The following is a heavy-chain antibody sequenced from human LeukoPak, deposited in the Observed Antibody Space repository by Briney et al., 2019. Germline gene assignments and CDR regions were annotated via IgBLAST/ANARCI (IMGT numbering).Heavy chain of an antibody. V-gene: IGHV4-59*01. Sequence: SETLSLTCTVSGGSISSYYWSWIRQPPGKGLEWIGYIYYSGSTNYNPSLKSRVTISVDTSKNQFSLKLSSVTAADTAVYYCARDRSGIRPDGAFDIWGQGTMVTVSS. D-gene: IGHD2-15*01. CDR1: GGSISSYY. CDR3: ARDRSGIRPDGAFDI. J-gene: IGHJ3*02. CDR2: IYYSGST.